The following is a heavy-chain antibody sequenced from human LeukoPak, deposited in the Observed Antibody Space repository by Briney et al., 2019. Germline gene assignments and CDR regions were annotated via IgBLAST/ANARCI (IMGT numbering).Heavy chain of an antibody. CDR3: ARLCPTRAATGPEGDS. D-gene: IGHD6-13*01. Sequence: SETLSLTCPVSGGSISSDTHFWGWIRQPPGKGLEWIGSINYSGTTYYNLSLRSRVTISVDTSKNQFSLKLSSVTAADTALYYCARLCPTRAATGPEGDSWGQGTLATVSS. CDR1: GGSISSDTHF. V-gene: IGHV4-39*01. J-gene: IGHJ4*02. CDR2: INYSGTT.